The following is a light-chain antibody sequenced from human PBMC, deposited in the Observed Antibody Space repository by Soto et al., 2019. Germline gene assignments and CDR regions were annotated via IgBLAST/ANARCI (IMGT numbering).Light chain of an antibody. Sequence: DIQMTQSPSSLSASVGDSVTITCRASQSVRNYLNWYQHKPGKAPKLLIYGASRLQTGVPSRFSGSGSGTDFTLTVSSLQPEDFATYYCQETYSVPLFTFGPGTKVDVK. CDR3: QETYSVPLFT. V-gene: IGKV1-39*01. CDR2: GAS. CDR1: QSVRNY. J-gene: IGKJ3*01.